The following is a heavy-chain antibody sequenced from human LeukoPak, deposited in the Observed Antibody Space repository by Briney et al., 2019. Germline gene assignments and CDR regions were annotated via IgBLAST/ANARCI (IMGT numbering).Heavy chain of an antibody. V-gene: IGHV3-23*01. CDR3: GKGLNRDYSGIGDY. CDR2: MSGGGNYT. CDR1: GFSLSDYA. J-gene: IGHJ4*02. D-gene: IGHD5-12*01. Sequence: GFSQSLSFAASGFSLSDYAMSWVRQAPRKGMEWISAMSGGGNYTYYADSVKGLFTISRDNSESKLYLQADSLRAEDTAVYYCGKGLNRDYSGIGDYWGQGTLVTVSS.